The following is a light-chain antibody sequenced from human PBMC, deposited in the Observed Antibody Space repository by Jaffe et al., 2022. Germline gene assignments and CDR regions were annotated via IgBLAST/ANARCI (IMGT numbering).Light chain of an antibody. J-gene: IGKJ2*01. CDR1: QHISNY. CDR2: GAY. V-gene: IGKV1-33*01. CDR3: QQYDNLPYT. Sequence: DIQMTQSPSSVSASVGDRVTITCQASQHISNYLNWYQQKPGKAPTVLIYGAYKMETGVPSRFSGSGSGTDFLLTISSLQPEDIATYYCQQYDNLPYTFGQGTKLEI.